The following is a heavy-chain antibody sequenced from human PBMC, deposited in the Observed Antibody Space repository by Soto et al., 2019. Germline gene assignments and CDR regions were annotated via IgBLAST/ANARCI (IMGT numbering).Heavy chain of an antibody. D-gene: IGHD1-7*01. CDR3: AKKYYGNYPFDH. CDR2: IAGNGGDI. V-gene: IGHV3-23*01. Sequence: GGSLRLSCEGSAFTFSNYAMAWVRQAPGKGLEWVSSIAGNGGDISYADSVKGRFTLSRDNSKSTLFLQMDGLRAEDTAIYYCAKKYYGNYPFDHWGQGTLVTVSS. CDR1: AFTFSNYA. J-gene: IGHJ4*02.